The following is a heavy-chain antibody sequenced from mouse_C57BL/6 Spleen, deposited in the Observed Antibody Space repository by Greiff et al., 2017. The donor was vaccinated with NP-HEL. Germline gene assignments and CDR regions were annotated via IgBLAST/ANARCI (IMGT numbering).Heavy chain of an antibody. CDR2: INPSSGYT. D-gene: IGHD3-3*01. Sequence: QVQLQQSGAELARPGASVKMSCKASGYTFTSYTMHWVKQRPGQGLEWIGYINPSSGYTKYNQKFKDKATLTADKSSSTAYMQLSSLTSEDSAVYYCARRDELGDYFEYGGQGTTLTVAS. J-gene: IGHJ2*01. CDR1: GYTFTSYT. CDR3: ARRDELGDYFEY. V-gene: IGHV1-4*01.